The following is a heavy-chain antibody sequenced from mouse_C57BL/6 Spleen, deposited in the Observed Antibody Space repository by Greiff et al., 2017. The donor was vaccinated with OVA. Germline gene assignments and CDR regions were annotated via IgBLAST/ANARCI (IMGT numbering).Heavy chain of an antibody. D-gene: IGHD2-1*01. CDR3: ARGGDLPGDPFAY. V-gene: IGHV1-39*01. Sequence: EVKLVESGPELVKPGASVKISCKASGYSFTDYNMNWVKQSHGKSLEWIGVINPNYGTTSYNQKFKGKATLTVDQSSSTAYMQLNSLTSEDSAVYYCARGGDLPGDPFAYWGQGTLVTVSA. CDR2: INPNYGTT. CDR1: GYSFTDYN. J-gene: IGHJ3*01.